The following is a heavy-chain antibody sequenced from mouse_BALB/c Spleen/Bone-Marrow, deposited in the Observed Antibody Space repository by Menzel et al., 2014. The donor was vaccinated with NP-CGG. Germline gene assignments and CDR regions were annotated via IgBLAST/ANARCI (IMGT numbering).Heavy chain of an antibody. CDR1: GYPFSSYW. J-gene: IGHJ2*01. Sequence: QVQLQQSGAELVRPGSSVKISCKASGYPFSSYWMSWVKQRPGQGLEWIGQIYPGDGETNYNGKLKGNATLTADKSSSTAYMQLISLTSEDSAVYFCARKYGDYWGQGTTLTVSS. D-gene: IGHD2-10*02. CDR2: IYPGDGET. CDR3: ARKYGDY. V-gene: IGHV1-80*01.